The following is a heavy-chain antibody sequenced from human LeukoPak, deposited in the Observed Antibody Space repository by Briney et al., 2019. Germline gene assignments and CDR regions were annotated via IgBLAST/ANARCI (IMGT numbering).Heavy chain of an antibody. CDR3: ARGFYVWGSYRYRGPSAFDI. D-gene: IGHD3-16*02. V-gene: IGHV4-59*01. CDR2: IYYSGST. Sequence: PSETLSLTCTVSGGSISSYYWSWIRQPPGKGREWIGYIYYSGSTNYNPSLKSRVTISVDTSKNQFSLKLSSVTAADTAVYYCARGFYVWGSYRYRGPSAFDIWGQGTMVTVSS. CDR1: GGSISSYY. J-gene: IGHJ3*02.